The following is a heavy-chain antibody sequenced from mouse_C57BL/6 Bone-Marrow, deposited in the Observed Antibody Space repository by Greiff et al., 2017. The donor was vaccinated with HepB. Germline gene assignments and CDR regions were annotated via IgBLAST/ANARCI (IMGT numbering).Heavy chain of an antibody. J-gene: IGHJ3*01. Sequence: QVQLKQSGAELARPGASVKLSCKASGYTFTSYGISWVKQRTGQGLEWIGEIYPRSGNTYYNEKFKGKATLTPDKSSSTAYMELRSLTSEDSAVYCGANSSGYYFAYWGQGTLVTVSA. CDR3: ANSSGYYFAY. V-gene: IGHV1-81*01. D-gene: IGHD3-2*02. CDR2: IYPRSGNT. CDR1: GYTFTSYG.